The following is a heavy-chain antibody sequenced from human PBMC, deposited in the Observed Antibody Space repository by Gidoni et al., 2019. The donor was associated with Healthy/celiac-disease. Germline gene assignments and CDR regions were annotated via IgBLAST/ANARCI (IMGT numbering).Heavy chain of an antibody. D-gene: IGHD6-19*01. V-gene: IGHV3-33*01. CDR3: ARGPRIAVAGNIGYFDY. CDR2: IWYDGSNK. Sequence: QVQLVESGGGVVQPGRSLRLSCAASGFTFSSYGMHWVRQAPGKGLEGVAVIWYDGSNKYYADSVKGRFTISRDNSKNTLYLQMNSLRAEDTAVYYCARGPRIAVAGNIGYFDYWGQGTLVTVSS. J-gene: IGHJ4*02. CDR1: GFTFSSYG.